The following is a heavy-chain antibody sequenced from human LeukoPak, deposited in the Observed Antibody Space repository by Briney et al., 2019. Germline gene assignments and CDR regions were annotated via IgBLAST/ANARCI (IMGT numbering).Heavy chain of an antibody. Sequence: ASVKVSCKASGYTLTSYGISWVRQAPGQGLEWMGWISAYNGNTNYAQKLQGRVTMTTDTSTSTAYMELRSLRSDDTAVYYCARDTPPGAAAGTLGFYYYMDVWGKGTTVTVSS. D-gene: IGHD6-13*01. J-gene: IGHJ6*03. CDR2: ISAYNGNT. CDR3: ARDTPPGAAAGTLGFYYYMDV. V-gene: IGHV1-18*01. CDR1: GYTLTSYG.